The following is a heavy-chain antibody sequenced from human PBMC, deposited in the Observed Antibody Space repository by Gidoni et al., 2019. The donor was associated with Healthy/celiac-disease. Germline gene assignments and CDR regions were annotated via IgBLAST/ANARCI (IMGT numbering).Heavy chain of an antibody. CDR3: ARGGRNYDFWSGYSSRWFDP. Sequence: QVQLVQSGAGVKKPGSSVEVSCKASGCPFSIYAISRVRQAPGQGLEWMGGIIPIFGTANYAQKFQGRVTITADESTSTAYMELSSLRSEDTAVYYCARGGRNYDFWSGYSSRWFDPWGQGTLVTVSS. CDR2: IIPIFGTA. D-gene: IGHD3-3*01. V-gene: IGHV1-69*01. CDR1: GCPFSIYA. J-gene: IGHJ5*02.